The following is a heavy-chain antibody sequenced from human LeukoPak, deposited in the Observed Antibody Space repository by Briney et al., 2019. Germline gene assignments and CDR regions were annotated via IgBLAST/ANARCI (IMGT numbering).Heavy chain of an antibody. D-gene: IGHD3-22*01. CDR2: ISGSGGST. Sequence: GGSLRLSCAASGFTFSDYYMSWVRQAPGKGLEWVSAISGSGGSTYYADSVKGRFTISRDNSKNTLYLQMNSLRAEDTAVYYCAKFAVGSRYYDSSGYDAFDIWGQGTMVTVSS. CDR3: AKFAVGSRYYDSSGYDAFDI. V-gene: IGHV3-23*01. J-gene: IGHJ3*02. CDR1: GFTFSDYY.